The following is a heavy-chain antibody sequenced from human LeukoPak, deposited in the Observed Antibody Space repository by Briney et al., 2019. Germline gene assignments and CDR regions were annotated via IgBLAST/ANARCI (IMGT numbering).Heavy chain of an antibody. J-gene: IGHJ4*02. CDR1: GFTFSSYA. Sequence: PGGSLRLSCAASGFTFSSYAMSWVRQAPGKGLEWVSAISGSGGATYDADSVKGRFTISRDNSKNTLYLQMNSLRDEDTAVYYCARDAPGSYSPHFDYWGQGTLVTVSS. CDR3: ARDAPGSYSPHFDY. V-gene: IGHV3-23*01. D-gene: IGHD1-26*01. CDR2: ISGSGGAT.